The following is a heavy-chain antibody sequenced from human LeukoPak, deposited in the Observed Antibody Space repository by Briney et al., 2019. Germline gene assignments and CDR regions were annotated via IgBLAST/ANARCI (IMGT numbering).Heavy chain of an antibody. CDR3: AREGGSSRNFDY. J-gene: IGHJ4*02. V-gene: IGHV4-4*07. CDR2: IFSSGII. Sequence: SETLSLTCNVSGASISSDLWSWIRQPAGKGLEWVGRIFSSGIINYNPSLKSRLTMSVDTAKNQFSLNLSSVTAADTAVYYCAREGGSSRNFDYWGQGTLVTVSS. CDR1: GASISSDL. D-gene: IGHD6-13*01.